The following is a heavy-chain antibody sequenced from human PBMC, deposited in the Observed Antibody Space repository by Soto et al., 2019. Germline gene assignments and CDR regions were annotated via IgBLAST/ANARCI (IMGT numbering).Heavy chain of an antibody. CDR1: GFTFSSYG. CDR2: ISYDGSNK. CDR3: AKDHQYYDFWPHYYGMDV. J-gene: IGHJ6*02. D-gene: IGHD3-3*01. Sequence: PGGSLRLSCAASGFTFSSYGMHWVRQAPEKGLEWVAVISYDGSNKYYADSVKGRFTISRDNSKNTLYLQMNSLRAEDTAVYYCAKDHQYYDFWPHYYGMDVWGQGTTVTVSS. V-gene: IGHV3-30*18.